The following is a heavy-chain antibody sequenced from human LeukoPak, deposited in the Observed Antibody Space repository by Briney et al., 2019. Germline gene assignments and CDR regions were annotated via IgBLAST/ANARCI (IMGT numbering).Heavy chain of an antibody. CDR3: AKRSYFGVAPYYYYGMDV. CDR2: ISYDGSNK. J-gene: IGHJ6*02. CDR1: GFTFSSYG. D-gene: IGHD3-3*01. Sequence: PGGSLRLSCAASGFTFSSYGMHWVRQAPGKGLEWVAVISYDGSNKYYADSVKGRFTISRDNSKNTLYLQMNSLRAEDTAVYYCAKRSYFGVAPYYYYGMDVWGQGTMVTVSS. V-gene: IGHV3-30*18.